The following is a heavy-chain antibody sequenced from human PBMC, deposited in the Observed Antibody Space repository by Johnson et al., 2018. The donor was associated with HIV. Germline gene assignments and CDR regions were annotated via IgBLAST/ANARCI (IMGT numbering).Heavy chain of an antibody. Sequence: VQLVESGGGLVQPGRSLRLSCAASGFTFDDYAMHWVRQAPGKGLEWVSAISGSGGSTYYADSVKGRFTISRDNSKNTLYLQMNSLKTEDTAVYYCTTVEYGSGSPLWGQGTM. CDR1: GFTFDDYA. CDR3: TTVEYGSGSPL. CDR2: ISGSGGST. V-gene: IGHV3-23*04. D-gene: IGHD3-10*01. J-gene: IGHJ3*01.